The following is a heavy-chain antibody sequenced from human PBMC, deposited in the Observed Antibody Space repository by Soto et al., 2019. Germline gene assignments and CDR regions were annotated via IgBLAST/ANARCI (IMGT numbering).Heavy chain of an antibody. V-gene: IGHV1-69*13. CDR1: GGTFSSYA. CDR3: ARDPSPYYYDSSGPSGYFDY. CDR2: IIPIFGTA. D-gene: IGHD3-22*01. Sequence: SVKVSCKASGGTFSSYAISWVRQAPGQGLEWMGGIIPIFGTANYAQKFQGRVTITADESTSTAYMELSSLRSEDTAVYYCARDPSPYYYDSSGPSGYFDYWGQGTLVTVSS. J-gene: IGHJ4*02.